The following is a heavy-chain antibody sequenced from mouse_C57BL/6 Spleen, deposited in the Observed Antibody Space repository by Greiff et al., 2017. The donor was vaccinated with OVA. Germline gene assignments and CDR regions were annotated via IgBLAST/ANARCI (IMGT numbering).Heavy chain of an antibody. Sequence: QVQLQQPGTELVKPGASVKLSCKASGYTFTSYWMHWVKQRPGQGLEWIGNINPSNGGTNYNEKFKSKATLTVDKSSSTAYMQHSSLTSEDSAVYYCARKPYYDPYYFDYWGQGTTLTVSS. D-gene: IGHD1-1*02. CDR2: INPSNGGT. CDR3: ARKPYYDPYYFDY. J-gene: IGHJ2*01. CDR1: GYTFTSYW. V-gene: IGHV1-53*01.